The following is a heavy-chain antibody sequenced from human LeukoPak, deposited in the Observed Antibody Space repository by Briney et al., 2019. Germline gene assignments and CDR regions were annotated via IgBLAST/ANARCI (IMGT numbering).Heavy chain of an antibody. CDR3: VREVSMVRGVITFYNYNGMDV. J-gene: IGHJ6*02. Sequence: ASVKVSCKASGYTFSSYGISWVRQAPGQGLEWMGWISAYNGYTNYAQNFQGRVTMTTDASTSTAYMELRSLRSDDTAVYYCVREVSMVRGVITFYNYNGMDVWGQGTAVTVSS. CDR2: ISAYNGYT. D-gene: IGHD3-10*01. CDR1: GYTFSSYG. V-gene: IGHV1-18*01.